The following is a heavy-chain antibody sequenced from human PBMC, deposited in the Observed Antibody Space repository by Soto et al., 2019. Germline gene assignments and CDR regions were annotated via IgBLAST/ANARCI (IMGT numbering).Heavy chain of an antibody. CDR2: IYYSGST. V-gene: IGHV4-61*01. J-gene: IGHJ6*02. CDR1: GGSVSSGSYY. Sequence: PSETLSLTCTVSGGSVSSGSYYWSWIRQPPGKGLEWIGYIYYSGSTNYNPSLKSRDTISVDTSKNQFSLKLSSVTAADTAVYYCARGIAVAGSRLGMDVWGQGTTVTVSS. D-gene: IGHD6-19*01. CDR3: ARGIAVAGSRLGMDV.